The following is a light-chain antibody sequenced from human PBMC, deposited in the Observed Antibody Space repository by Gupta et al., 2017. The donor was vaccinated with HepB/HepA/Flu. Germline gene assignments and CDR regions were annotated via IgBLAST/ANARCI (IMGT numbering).Light chain of an antibody. V-gene: IGLV4-69*01. CDR3: QTWGAGISV. J-gene: IGLJ3*02. CDR1: SGHSSYT. Sequence: QLVLTQSPSASASLGASVKLTCTLSSGHSSYTIAWHQQQPEKGPRYLMKLNSDGSHTKGDGIPDRFSGSSSGAARYLTISSLQSEDEAYYYCQTWGAGISVFGGGTKLTVL. CDR2: LNSDGSH.